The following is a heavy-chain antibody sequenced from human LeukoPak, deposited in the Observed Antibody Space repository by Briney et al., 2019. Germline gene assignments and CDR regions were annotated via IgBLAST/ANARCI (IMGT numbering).Heavy chain of an antibody. J-gene: IGHJ4*02. CDR2: IKYDESEK. CDR1: GFTFSSFW. CDR3: ARITTNGYLEY. Sequence: GGSLRLSCAASGFTFSSFWMGWVRQAPGKGLEWVASIKYDESEKHHVDSVEGRFTISRDNAKNSLYLQMNSLRAEDTAVYFCARITTNGYLEYWGQGTLVTVSS. V-gene: IGHV3-7*01. D-gene: IGHD1-1*01.